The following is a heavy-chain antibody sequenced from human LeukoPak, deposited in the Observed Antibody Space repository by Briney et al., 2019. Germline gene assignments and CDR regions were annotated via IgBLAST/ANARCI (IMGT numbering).Heavy chain of an antibody. Sequence: SVKVSCKASGGTFSSYAISWVRQAPGQGREWMGGIIPIFGTANYAQKFQGRVTITTDESTSTAYMELSSLRSEDTAVYYCARALPDFWSANTPGAYFDYWGQGTLVTVSS. V-gene: IGHV1-69*05. CDR2: IIPIFGTA. J-gene: IGHJ4*02. CDR3: ARALPDFWSANTPGAYFDY. D-gene: IGHD3-3*01. CDR1: GGTFSSYA.